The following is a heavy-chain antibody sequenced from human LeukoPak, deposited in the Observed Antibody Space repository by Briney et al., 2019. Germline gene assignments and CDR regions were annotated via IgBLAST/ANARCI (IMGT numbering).Heavy chain of an antibody. CDR3: ARLSGYSYGYGDY. J-gene: IGHJ4*02. Sequence: SETLSLTCTVSGGSISPNYWSWIRQPPWKGLEWIGYVYYTGSTNYNPSLKSRVTMSVDTSRNRCSLLLNPVTAADTAVYYYARLSGYSYGYGDYWGQGTLVTVSS. D-gene: IGHD5-18*01. CDR2: VYYTGST. V-gene: IGHV4-59*08. CDR1: GGSISPNY.